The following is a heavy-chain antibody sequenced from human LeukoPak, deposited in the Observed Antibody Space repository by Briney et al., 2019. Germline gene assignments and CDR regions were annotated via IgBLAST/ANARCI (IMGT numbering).Heavy chain of an antibody. J-gene: IGHJ4*02. CDR1: GFTFSSYA. V-gene: IGHV3-30-3*01. CDR2: TSYDGSNK. CDR3: ARVLGYYYGSNGDY. Sequence: GGSLRLSCAASGFTFSSYAMHWVRQAPGKGLEWVAVTSYDGSNKYYADSVKGRFTISRDNSKNTLYLQMNSLRAEDTAVYYCARVLGYYYGSNGDYWGQGTLVTVSS. D-gene: IGHD3-10*01.